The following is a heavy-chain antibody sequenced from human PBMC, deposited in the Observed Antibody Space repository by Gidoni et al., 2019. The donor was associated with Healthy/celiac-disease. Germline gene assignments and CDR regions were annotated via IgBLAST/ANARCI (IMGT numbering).Heavy chain of an antibody. V-gene: IGHV3-48*02. CDR3: ARERTTKYYYDSSGSRGNWFDP. CDR2: ISSSSSTI. Sequence: EVQLVESGGGLVQPGGSLRLSWAAAGFPVSRYRMNGVRQAQGKGLEWVSYISSSSSTIYYADSVKGRFTISRDNAKNSLYLQMNSLRDEDTAVYYCARERTTKYYYDSSGSRGNWFDPWGQGTLVTVSS. J-gene: IGHJ5*02. D-gene: IGHD3-22*01. CDR1: GFPVSRYR.